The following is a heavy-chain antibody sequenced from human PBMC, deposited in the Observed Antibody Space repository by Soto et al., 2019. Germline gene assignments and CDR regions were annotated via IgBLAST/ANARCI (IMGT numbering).Heavy chain of an antibody. CDR2: IIPIFGTA. V-gene: IGHV1-69*13. Sequence: SGKVSCKASGGTFSSYAISWVRQAPGQGLEWMGGIIPIFGTANYAQKFQGRVTITADESTSTAYMELSSLRSEDTAVYYCASLSGRYRYYYYGMDVWGQGTTVTVSS. D-gene: IGHD1-26*01. J-gene: IGHJ6*02. CDR1: GGTFSSYA. CDR3: ASLSGRYRYYYYGMDV.